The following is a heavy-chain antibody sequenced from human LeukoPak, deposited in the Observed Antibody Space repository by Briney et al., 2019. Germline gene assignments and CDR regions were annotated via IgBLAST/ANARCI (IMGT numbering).Heavy chain of an antibody. Sequence: SETLSLTCTVSGGSISSYYWSWIRQPAGKGLEWIGRIYTSGSTNYNPSLKSRVTMSVDTSKNQFSLKLSSVTAADTAVYYCARAIPHVDTARYFDYWGQGTLVTVSS. V-gene: IGHV4-4*07. CDR2: IYTSGST. J-gene: IGHJ4*02. CDR3: ARAIPHVDTARYFDY. D-gene: IGHD5-18*01. CDR1: GGSISSYY.